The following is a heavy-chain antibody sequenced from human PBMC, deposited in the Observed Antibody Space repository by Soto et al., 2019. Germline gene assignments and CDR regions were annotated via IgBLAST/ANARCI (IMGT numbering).Heavy chain of an antibody. CDR2: INPSGGST. J-gene: IGHJ4*02. D-gene: IGHD3-3*01. CDR3: ARSTIFGVVTTAYFDY. Sequence: ASVKVSCKASGYTFTSYYMHWVRQAPGQGLEWMGIINPSGGSTSYAQKFQGRVTMTRDTSTSTVYMELSSLRSEDTAVYYCARSTIFGVVTTAYFDYWGQGTLVTVSS. V-gene: IGHV1-46*01. CDR1: GYTFTSYY.